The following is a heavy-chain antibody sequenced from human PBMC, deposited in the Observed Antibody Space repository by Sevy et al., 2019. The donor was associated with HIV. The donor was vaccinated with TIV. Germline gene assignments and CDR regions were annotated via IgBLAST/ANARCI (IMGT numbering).Heavy chain of an antibody. J-gene: IGHJ4*02. CDR3: AREVGGFNWRPYYFDS. CDR2: IKQDQSEK. Sequence: GGSLRLSCETSGFIFTDYWMSWVRQIPGKGLEWVATIKQDQSEKYYVDSVKGRFVISRDSAKKSVSLQMNGLRAEDTALYFCAREVGGFNWRPYYFDSWGQGTLVTVSS. CDR1: GFIFTDYW. V-gene: IGHV3-7*01. D-gene: IGHD3-3*01.